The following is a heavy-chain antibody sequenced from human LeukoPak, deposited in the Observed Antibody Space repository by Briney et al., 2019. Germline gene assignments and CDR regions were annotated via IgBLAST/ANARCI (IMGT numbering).Heavy chain of an antibody. CDR1: GAPISSYY. J-gene: IGHJ4*02. CDR3: ATRPEFDC. CDR2: ISYSRST. V-gene: IGHV4-59*04. Sequence: PSVTLSLTCTVSGAPISSYYWSWIPQSPGKGLEWVGTISYSRSTYYNTSLESRVTLSLDTSKNHSSFKLESVTTTDTAVYLLATRPEFDCGGEGPLVTVS. D-gene: IGHD1-14*01.